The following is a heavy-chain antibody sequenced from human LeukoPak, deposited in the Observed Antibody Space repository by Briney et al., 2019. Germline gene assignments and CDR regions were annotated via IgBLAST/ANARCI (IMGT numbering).Heavy chain of an antibody. CDR2: IYTSGST. V-gene: IGHV4-4*07. J-gene: IGHJ6*02. D-gene: IGHD3-3*01. CDR1: GGSISSYY. Sequence: SETLSLTCIVSGGSISSYYWSWIRQPAGKGLEWIGRIYTSGSTNYNPSLKSRVTMSVDTSKNQFSLKLSSVTAADTAVYYCARGLDFSSYYYGMDVWGQGTTVTVSS. CDR3: ARGLDFSSYYYGMDV.